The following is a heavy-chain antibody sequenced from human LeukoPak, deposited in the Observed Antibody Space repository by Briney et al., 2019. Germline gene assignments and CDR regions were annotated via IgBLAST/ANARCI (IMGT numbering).Heavy chain of an antibody. J-gene: IGHJ4*02. CDR2: ISSSSSYI. V-gene: IGHV3-21*01. CDR3: ARDLCPWYSNSCRYFDY. D-gene: IGHD6-13*01. CDR1: GFTFSSYS. Sequence: GGSLRLSCAASGFTFSSYSMNWVRQAPEKGLEWVSSISSSSSYIYYADSVKGRFTISRDNAKNSLYLQMNSLRAEDTAVYYCARDLCPWYSNSCRYFDYWGQGTLVTVSS.